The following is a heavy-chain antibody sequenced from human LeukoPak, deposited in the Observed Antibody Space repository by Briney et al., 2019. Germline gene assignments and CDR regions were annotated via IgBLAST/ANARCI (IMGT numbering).Heavy chain of an antibody. CDR3: ARVGITIFGVDWYYFDY. Sequence: SETLSLTCTVSGYSISSGYYWGWIRQPPGKGLEWIGSIYHSGSTYYNPSLKSRVTISVDTSKNQISLKPSSVTAADTAVYYCARVGITIFGVDWYYFDYWGQGTLVTVSS. V-gene: IGHV4-38-2*02. D-gene: IGHD3-3*01. J-gene: IGHJ4*02. CDR2: IYHSGST. CDR1: GYSISSGYY.